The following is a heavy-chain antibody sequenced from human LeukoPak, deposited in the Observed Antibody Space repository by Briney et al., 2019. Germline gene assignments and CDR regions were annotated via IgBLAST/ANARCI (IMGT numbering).Heavy chain of an antibody. Sequence: SVKVSCKASGGTFSSYAISWVRQAPGQGLEWMGGIIPIFGTANYAQKFQGRVTITADESTSTAYMGLSSLRSEDTAVYYCARDLGYYDSRGAFDIWGQGTMVTVSS. D-gene: IGHD3-22*01. V-gene: IGHV1-69*13. J-gene: IGHJ3*02. CDR3: ARDLGYYDSRGAFDI. CDR1: GGTFSSYA. CDR2: IIPIFGTA.